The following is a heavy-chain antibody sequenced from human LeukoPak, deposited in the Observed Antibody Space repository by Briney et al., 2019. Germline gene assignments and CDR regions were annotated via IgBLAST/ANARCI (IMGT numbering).Heavy chain of an antibody. Sequence: PGGSLRLSCAASGFTFSSYAMSWVRQAPGKGLEWVSGISGSGGSTYYADSVKGRFTISRDNSKNTLYLQMNSLRAEDTAVYYCARTDYSRSRYYYYYMDVWGKGTTVTVPS. J-gene: IGHJ6*03. CDR3: ARTDYSRSRYYYYYMDV. V-gene: IGHV3-23*01. D-gene: IGHD4-11*01. CDR2: ISGSGGST. CDR1: GFTFSSYA.